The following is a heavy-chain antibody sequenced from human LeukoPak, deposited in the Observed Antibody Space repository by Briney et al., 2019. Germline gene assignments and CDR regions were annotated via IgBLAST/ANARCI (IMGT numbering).Heavy chain of an antibody. CDR3: AKGGEVSSWYKRLKLYFDY. CDR2: ISGSGGST. CDR1: GFTFSSYG. D-gene: IGHD6-13*01. V-gene: IGHV3-23*01. Sequence: GGSLRLSCAASGFTFSSYGMSWVRQAPGKGLEWVSAISGSGGSTYYADSVKGRFTISRDNSKNTLYLQMNSLRAEDTAVYYCAKGGEVSSWYKRLKLYFDYWGQGTLVTVSS. J-gene: IGHJ4*02.